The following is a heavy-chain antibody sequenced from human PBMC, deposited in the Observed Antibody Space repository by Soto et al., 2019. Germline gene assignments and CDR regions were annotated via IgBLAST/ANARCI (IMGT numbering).Heavy chain of an antibody. Sequence: QVQLVQSGAEVKKPGASVKVSCKASGYTFTGHYILWVRQAPGQGLEWMGWVNPISGGTIYAQKFLGWVTMTRATSTSTGYLEMRSVTSDATEVYYCARVKSFGSGELDYWGQGTLVTVSS. V-gene: IGHV1-2*04. CDR2: VNPISGGT. CDR1: GYTFTGHY. CDR3: ARVKSFGSGELDY. J-gene: IGHJ4*02. D-gene: IGHD3-10*01.